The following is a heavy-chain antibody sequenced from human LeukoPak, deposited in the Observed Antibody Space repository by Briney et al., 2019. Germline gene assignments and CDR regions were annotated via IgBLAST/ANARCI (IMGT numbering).Heavy chain of an antibody. CDR1: GDSVSSNGAA. V-gene: IGHV6-1*01. D-gene: IGHD1-14*01. J-gene: IGHJ4*02. CDR2: TYYESKWSN. CDR3: ARGRNSAFDY. Sequence: SQTLSLTCAISGDSVSSNGAAWNWIRQSPSRGLEWLGRTYYESKWSNDYALSVRSRITINPDTSKNQFSLQLNSLTPEDTAVYYCARGRNSAFDYWGQGTLVTVAS.